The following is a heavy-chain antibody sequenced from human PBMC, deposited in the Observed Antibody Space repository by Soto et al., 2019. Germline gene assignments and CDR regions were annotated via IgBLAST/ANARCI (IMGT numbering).Heavy chain of an antibody. Sequence: DVLLVETGGGLIQPGGSLRLSCVASVFTVSSKYMSWVRQAPGKGLEWVSVLWSAGNTYYADSVRGRFTISRDSSKNTLYLEMSSLRADDTAVYYCAREAPMDVWGQGTTVIVSS. CDR1: VFTVSSKY. CDR3: AREAPMDV. V-gene: IGHV3-53*02. CDR2: LWSAGNT. J-gene: IGHJ6*02.